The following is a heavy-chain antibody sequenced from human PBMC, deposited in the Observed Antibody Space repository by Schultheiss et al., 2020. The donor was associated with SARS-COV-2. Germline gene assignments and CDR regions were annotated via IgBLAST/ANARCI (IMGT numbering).Heavy chain of an antibody. CDR3: ARDSGYSYGFGYYYGMDV. J-gene: IGHJ6*02. D-gene: IGHD5-18*01. CDR1: GFTFDDYA. CDR2: ISGSSSYI. V-gene: IGHV3-21*01. Sequence: GGSLRLSCAASGFTFDDYAMHWVRQAPGKGLEWVSSISGSSSYIYYADSVKGRFTISRDNAKNSLYLQMNSLRAEDTAVYSCARDSGYSYGFGYYYGMDVWGQGTTVTVSS.